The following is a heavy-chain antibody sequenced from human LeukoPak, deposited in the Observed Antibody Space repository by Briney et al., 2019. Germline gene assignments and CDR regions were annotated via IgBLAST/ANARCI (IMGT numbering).Heavy chain of an antibody. CDR3: AKAHCSPTSCSRIDY. V-gene: IGHV3-23*01. CDR2: ISGSGGST. CDR1: GLTFSTCA. Sequence: GGSLRLPCAASGLTFSTCAMGWVRQAPGKGLGWVSAISGSGGSTFYADSVKGRFTISRDKYKNTVYLQMSGLRAEDTALYYCAKAHCSPTSCSRIDYWGQGTLVTVSS. J-gene: IGHJ4*02. D-gene: IGHD2-2*01.